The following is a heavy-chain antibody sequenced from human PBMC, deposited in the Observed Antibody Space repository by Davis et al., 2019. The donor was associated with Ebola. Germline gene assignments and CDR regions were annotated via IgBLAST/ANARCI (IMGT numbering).Heavy chain of an antibody. CDR3: AKDQAGTTRLFDY. CDR1: GFTFSSYA. D-gene: IGHD1-1*01. J-gene: IGHJ4*02. Sequence: GESLKISCAASGFTFSSYAMSWVRQAPGKGLEWVSAISGSGGSTYYADSVKGRFTISRDNSKNTLYLQMNSLRAEDTAVYYCAKDQAGTTRLFDYWGQGTLVTVSS. V-gene: IGHV3-23*01. CDR2: ISGSGGST.